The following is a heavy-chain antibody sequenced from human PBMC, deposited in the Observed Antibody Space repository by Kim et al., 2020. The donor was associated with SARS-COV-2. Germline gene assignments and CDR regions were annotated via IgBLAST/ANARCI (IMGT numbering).Heavy chain of an antibody. CDR3: ARTGGVTTLFDY. Sequence: ETLSLTCTVSGGSISSSSYYWGWIRQPPGKGLEWIGSIYYSGSTYYNPSLKSRVTISVDTSKNQFSLKLSSVTAADTAVYYCARTGGVTTLFDYWGQGTLVTVSS. V-gene: IGHV4-39*01. CDR1: GGSISSSSYY. D-gene: IGHD4-4*01. J-gene: IGHJ4*02. CDR2: IYYSGST.